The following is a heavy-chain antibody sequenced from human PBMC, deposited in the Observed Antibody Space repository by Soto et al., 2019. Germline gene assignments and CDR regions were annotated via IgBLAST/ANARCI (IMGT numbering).Heavy chain of an antibody. CDR2: IGGSGAYT. CDR3: AKAARPNAVSTYFYYYGLDV. CDR1: GFTFSSYA. J-gene: IGHJ6*02. V-gene: IGHV3-23*01. Sequence: EVKLLESGGGLVQPGGSPRLSCAASGFTFSSYAMTWVRQAPGKGLEWVSAIGGSGAYTYYADSVKGRFTISRDNSKNAWFLQMNSLRAEDTAVYYCAKAARPNAVSTYFYYYGLDVWGQGTTVSVSS. D-gene: IGHD6-19*01.